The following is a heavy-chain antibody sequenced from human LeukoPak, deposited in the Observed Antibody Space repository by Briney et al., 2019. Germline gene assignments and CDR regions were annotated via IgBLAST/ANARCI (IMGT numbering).Heavy chain of an antibody. V-gene: IGHV1-2*02. J-gene: IGHJ4*02. CDR1: GYTFTGYY. CDR3: ARGGSGWYFDY. Sequence: GASVKVSCKASGYTFTGYYMHWVGQAPGQGLEGMGWMNPNIGGANYAQKFQGRVAMTTDTSTPTAYMERDRLRSDDTAVYSCARGGSGWYFDYWGQGSLVTVSS. D-gene: IGHD6-19*01. CDR2: MNPNIGGA.